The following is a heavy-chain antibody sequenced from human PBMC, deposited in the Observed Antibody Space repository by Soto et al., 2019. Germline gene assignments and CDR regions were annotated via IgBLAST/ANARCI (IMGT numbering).Heavy chain of an antibody. D-gene: IGHD2-15*01. J-gene: IGHJ4*02. CDR2: INVGNGNI. V-gene: IGHV1-3*01. CDR3: AGSSERGH. CDR1: GYTFTNYP. Sequence: QVQLVQSGAEVKKPGASVKVSCKASGYTFTNYPIHWVRQAPGQGLEWMGWINVGNGNIKYSQKFQGRVTMTRDTSASTAYMELSSLGSEDTAVSSCAGSSERGHWGQGTLVTVSS.